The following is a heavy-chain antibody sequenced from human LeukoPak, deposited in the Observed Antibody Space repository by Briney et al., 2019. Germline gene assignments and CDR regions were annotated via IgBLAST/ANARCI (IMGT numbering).Heavy chain of an antibody. Sequence: ASVKVSCKASGYTFTGYYMHWVQQAPGQGLEWMGWINPNSGGTNYAQKFQGRVTMTRDTSISTAYMELSRLRSDDTAVYYCARAPYSSGWYQVFDYWGQGTLVTVSS. V-gene: IGHV1-2*02. D-gene: IGHD6-19*01. CDR1: GYTFTGYY. J-gene: IGHJ4*02. CDR2: INPNSGGT. CDR3: ARAPYSSGWYQVFDY.